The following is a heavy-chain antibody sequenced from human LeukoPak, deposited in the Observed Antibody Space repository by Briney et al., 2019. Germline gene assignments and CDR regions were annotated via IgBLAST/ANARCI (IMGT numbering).Heavy chain of an antibody. J-gene: IGHJ6*02. CDR1: GGTFSSYA. CDR3: ARVIAALPGYYYGMDV. V-gene: IGHV1-69*13. CDR2: IIPIFGTA. D-gene: IGHD6-6*01. Sequence: SVKVTCKASGGTFSSYAISWVREAPGQGLEWMGGIIPIFGTANYAQKFQGRVTITADESTSTAYMELSSLRSEDTAVYYCARVIAALPGYYYGMDVWGQGTTVTVSS.